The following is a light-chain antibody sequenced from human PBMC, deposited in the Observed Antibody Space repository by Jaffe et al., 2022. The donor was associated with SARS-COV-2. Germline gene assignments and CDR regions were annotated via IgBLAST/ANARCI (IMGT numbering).Light chain of an antibody. CDR3: QAWDTSTAV. J-gene: IGLJ7*01. CDR2: QDS. CDR1: KLGDKY. V-gene: IGLV3-1*01. Sequence: YELTQPPSVSVSPGQTASITCSGDKLGDKYACWYQQKPGQSPVMVIYQDSKRPSGIPERFSGSNSGNTATLTISGTQAMDEADYYCQAWDTSTAVFGGGTQLTVL.